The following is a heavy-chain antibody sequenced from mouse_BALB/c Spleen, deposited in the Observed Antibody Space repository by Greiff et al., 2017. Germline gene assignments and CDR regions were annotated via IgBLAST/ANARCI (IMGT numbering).Heavy chain of an antibody. CDR2: ISSGGSYT. V-gene: IGHV5-9-4*01. Sequence: DVKLVESGGGLVKPGGSLKLSCAASGFTFSSYAMSWVRQSPEKRLEWVAEISSGGSYTYYPDTVTGRFTISRDNAKNTLYLEMSSLRSEDTAMYYCARVYGGNFDYWGQGTTLTVSS. CDR3: ARVYGGNFDY. D-gene: IGHD1-1*02. J-gene: IGHJ2*01. CDR1: GFTFSSYA.